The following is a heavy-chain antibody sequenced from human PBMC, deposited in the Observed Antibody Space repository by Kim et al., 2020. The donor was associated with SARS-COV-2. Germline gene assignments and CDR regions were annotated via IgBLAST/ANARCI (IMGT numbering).Heavy chain of an antibody. J-gene: IGHJ6*03. CDR2: FDPEDGET. CDR3: ATSSYGSGSYYTSYYYYYYMDV. D-gene: IGHD3-10*01. CDR1: GYTLTELS. V-gene: IGHV1-24*01. Sequence: ASVKVSCKVSGYTLTELSMHWVRQAPGKGLEWMGGFDPEDGETIYAQKFQGRVTMTEDTSTDTAYRELSSLRSEDTAVYYCATSSYGSGSYYTSYYYYYYMDVWGKGTTVTVSS.